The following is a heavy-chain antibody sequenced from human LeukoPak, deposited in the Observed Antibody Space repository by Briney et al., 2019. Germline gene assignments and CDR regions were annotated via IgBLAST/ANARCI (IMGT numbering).Heavy chain of an antibody. J-gene: IGHJ4*02. V-gene: IGHV3-21*06. CDR1: GFTFSSYS. CDR3: ARDGSWYRYFDY. CDR2: ISSSSSYI. Sequence: GGSLRLSCAASGFTFSSYSMNWVHQAPGKGLEWVSSISSSSSYIYYADSVKGRFTISRDNAKNSLYLQMNSLRAEDTAVYYCARDGSWYRYFDYWGQGTLVTVSS. D-gene: IGHD6-13*01.